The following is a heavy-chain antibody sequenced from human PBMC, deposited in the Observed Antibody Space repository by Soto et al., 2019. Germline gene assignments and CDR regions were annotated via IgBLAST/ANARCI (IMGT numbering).Heavy chain of an antibody. D-gene: IGHD3-22*01. Sequence: EVQLLESGGDLIQPGGSLRLSCAASGFTFNIYAMTWVRQAPGKGLEWVSAISRYGDFTYYADSVEGRFTISRDNSKNTLYLQMNSLRVEDTAVYDCAKDRYLDHDSRGYLFDNWGQGTLVTVSS. CDR3: AKDRYLDHDSRGYLFDN. CDR2: ISRYGDFT. J-gene: IGHJ4*02. CDR1: GFTFNIYA. V-gene: IGHV3-23*01.